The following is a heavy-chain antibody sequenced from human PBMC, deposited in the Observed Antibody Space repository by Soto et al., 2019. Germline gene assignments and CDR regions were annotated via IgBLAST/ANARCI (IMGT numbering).Heavy chain of an antibody. V-gene: IGHV3-21*01. CDR1: GFTFSNYN. Sequence: PGGSLRLSCVASGFTFSNYNMNWVRQAPGKGLEWVSHISGTSVYIHYADSVKGRFTISRDIAKNSVYLQMDSLRVEDTAVYYCAREGALKPFSSWGQGALVTVSS. J-gene: IGHJ5*02. CDR3: AREGALKPFSS. CDR2: ISGTSVYI.